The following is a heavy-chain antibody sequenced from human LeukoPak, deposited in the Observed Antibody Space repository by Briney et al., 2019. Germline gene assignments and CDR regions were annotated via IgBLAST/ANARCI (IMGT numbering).Heavy chain of an antibody. D-gene: IGHD2-2*02. CDR1: GYTFSRYG. V-gene: IGHV1-18*01. J-gene: IGHJ3*02. CDR2: ISGYNGNT. Sequence: GASVKVSCKASGYTFSRYGISWVRQAPGQGLEWMGWISGYNGNTKSAQMVQGRVTMTTDTSTSTAYMELRSLRPDDTAVYYCARATYCSSTSCYIRNDAFDIWGQGTMVTVSS. CDR3: ARATYCSSTSCYIRNDAFDI.